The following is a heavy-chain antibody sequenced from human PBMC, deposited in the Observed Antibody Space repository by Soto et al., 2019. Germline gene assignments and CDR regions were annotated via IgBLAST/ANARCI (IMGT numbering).Heavy chain of an antibody. D-gene: IGHD2-2*01. J-gene: IGHJ3*02. CDR2: IKRKIDGETT. V-gene: IGHV3-15*01. CDR1: GFAFTHVW. Sequence: EVQLLESGGDLAEPGGSLRLSCAASGFAFTHVWMTWVRQAPGRGLEWAGRIKRKIDGETTNYAAPVKGRFTISRDDSKNTLYLQMNSLKTDDSAVYYCAADRYCSSNTCPGAFDIWGQGTTV. CDR3: AADRYCSSNTCPGAFDI.